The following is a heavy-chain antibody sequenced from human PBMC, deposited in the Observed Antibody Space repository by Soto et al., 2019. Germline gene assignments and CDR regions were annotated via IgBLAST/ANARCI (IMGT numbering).Heavy chain of an antibody. Sequence: SQTLSLTSAISGDSVSTTSAAWGWISQSPSRGLEWLGRTYYTFLWLNDYALSVKSRISVKADTAKNQFSLQLTSVTPEDTATYYRVKDLGIGWSNWFDSGAQGSLVTASS. V-gene: IGHV6-1*01. CDR2: TYYTFLWLN. J-gene: IGHJ5*01. CDR1: GDSVSTTSAA. D-gene: IGHD6-19*01. CDR3: VKDLGIGWSNWFDS.